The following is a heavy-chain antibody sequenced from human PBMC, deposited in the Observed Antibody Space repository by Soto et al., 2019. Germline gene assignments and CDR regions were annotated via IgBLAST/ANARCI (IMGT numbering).Heavy chain of an antibody. CDR2: ISAYNGNT. J-gene: IGHJ6*02. CDR1: GYTFTSYG. V-gene: IGHV1-18*04. D-gene: IGHD2-15*01. Sequence: ASVKVSCKASGYTFTSYGISWVRQAPGQGLEWMGWISAYNGNTNYAQKLQGRVTMTTDTSTSTAYMELRSLRSDDTAVYYCARDFYCSAGSCTYYYYYSGMDVWGQGPKVTVYS. CDR3: ARDFYCSAGSCTYYYYYSGMDV.